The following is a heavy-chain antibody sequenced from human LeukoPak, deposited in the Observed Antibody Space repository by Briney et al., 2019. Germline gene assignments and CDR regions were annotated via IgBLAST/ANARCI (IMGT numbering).Heavy chain of an antibody. CDR1: GYTLTELS. J-gene: IGHJ4*02. CDR3: ATLSSGWYYFDY. CDR2: FDPEDGET. V-gene: IGHV1-24*01. D-gene: IGHD6-19*01. Sequence: ASVKVSCKVSGYTLTELSMHWVRQAPGKGLEWMGGFDPEDGETIYAQKFQGRVTMTEDTSTDTAYMELSSLRSEDTAVYYCATLSSGWYYFDYWGQGTLVTVSS.